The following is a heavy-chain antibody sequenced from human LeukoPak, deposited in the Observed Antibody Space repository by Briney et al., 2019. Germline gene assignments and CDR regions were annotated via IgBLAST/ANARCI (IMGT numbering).Heavy chain of an antibody. CDR2: IYCSGST. D-gene: IGHD5-12*01. Sequence: SETLSLTCPVPGGSISSYYWSWIRQPPGKGLEWIGYIYCSGSTNYNPSLKSRVTISVDTSKNQFSLKLSSVTAADTAVYYCARLRSWHRNRRLDYFDYWGQGTLVTVSS. J-gene: IGHJ4*02. V-gene: IGHV4-59*08. CDR3: ARLRSWHRNRRLDYFDY. CDR1: GGSISSYY.